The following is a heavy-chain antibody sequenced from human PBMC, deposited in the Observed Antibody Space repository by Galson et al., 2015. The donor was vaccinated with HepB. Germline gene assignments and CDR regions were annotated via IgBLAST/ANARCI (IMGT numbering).Heavy chain of an antibody. D-gene: IGHD5-24*01. CDR2: IIPVFGRA. CDR1: GGTFSSYP. CDR3: ARGTVEMATIAPHAFDI. Sequence: SVKVSCKASGGTFSSYPISWVRQAPGQGLEWMGGIIPVFGRANYAQKFQGRVTITADDSTSTAYMDLSSLRSEDTAVYYCARGTVEMATIAPHAFDIWGQGTLVTVSS. V-gene: IGHV1-69*13. J-gene: IGHJ3*02.